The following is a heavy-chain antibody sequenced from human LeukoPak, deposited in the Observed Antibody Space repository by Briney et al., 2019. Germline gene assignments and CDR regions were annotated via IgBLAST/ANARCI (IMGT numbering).Heavy chain of an antibody. D-gene: IGHD3-10*01. CDR1: GYTFTSYG. CDR2: ISAYNGNT. J-gene: IGHJ4*02. CDR3: ARDQPPGYYGSGSYYNGLDY. V-gene: IGHV1-18*01. Sequence: ASVKVSCKASGYTFTSYGISWVRQAPGQGLEWMGWISAYNGNTNYAQKLQGRVTMTTDTSTSTAYMELRSLRSDDTAVYYCARDQPPGYYGSGSYYNGLDYWGQGTLVTVSS.